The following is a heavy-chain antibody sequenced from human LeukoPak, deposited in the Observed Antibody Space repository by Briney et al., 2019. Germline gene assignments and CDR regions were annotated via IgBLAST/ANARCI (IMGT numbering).Heavy chain of an antibody. V-gene: IGHV1-2*02. CDR1: GHTFSGYY. CDR3: ARDRVIVGPSDAFDI. J-gene: IGHJ3*02. CDR2: INPNSGGT. Sequence: ASVKVSCKTSGHTFSGYYMNWVRQAPGQGLEWMGWINPNSGGTNSAQKFQGRVTMTRDTSISTAYIELSRLRSDDTAVYYCARDRVIVGPSDAFDIWGQGTMVTVSS. D-gene: IGHD3-22*01.